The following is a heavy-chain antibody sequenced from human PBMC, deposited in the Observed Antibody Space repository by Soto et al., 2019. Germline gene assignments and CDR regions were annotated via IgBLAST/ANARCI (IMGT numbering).Heavy chain of an antibody. J-gene: IGHJ5*02. V-gene: IGHV4-59*01. Sequence: PSETLSLTCTVSGGSINSYYRSWIRQPPGKGLELIGYIYYTGSTNYNPSLKSRVTISVDTSKNQLSLKHSSVTAADTAAYYCARASPRYCSSTSCYTQAVAASAWFDHWGKVTLVT. CDR1: GGSINSYY. CDR3: ARASPRYCSSTSCYTQAVAASAWFDH. D-gene: IGHD2-2*02. CDR2: IYYTGST.